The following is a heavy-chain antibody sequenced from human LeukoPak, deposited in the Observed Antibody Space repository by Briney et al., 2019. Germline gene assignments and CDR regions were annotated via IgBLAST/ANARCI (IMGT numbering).Heavy chain of an antibody. CDR3: ARGAVVPAARGWFDP. Sequence: SETLSLTCTVSGGSVSSGSYYWSWIRQPPGKGLEWIGYIYYSGSTNYNPSLKSRVTISVDTSKNQFSLKLSSVTAADTAVYYCARGAVVPAARGWFDPWGQGTLVTVSS. J-gene: IGHJ5*02. CDR2: IYYSGST. D-gene: IGHD2-2*01. V-gene: IGHV4-61*01. CDR1: GGSVSSGSYY.